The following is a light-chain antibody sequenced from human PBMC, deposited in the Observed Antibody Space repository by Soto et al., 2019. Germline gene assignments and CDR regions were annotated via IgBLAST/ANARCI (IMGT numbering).Light chain of an antibody. V-gene: IGKV3-11*01. J-gene: IGKJ4*01. CDR3: QQYNNWPLT. CDR2: GAS. CDR1: QSVHNF. Sequence: EVVLTQSPATLSLSPGDRAALSCKASQSVHNFLAWYQQKPGQAPRLLIYGASNRAAGISDRFSGSGSGTDFTLTIDSLEPEDFAVYYCQQYNNWPLTFGGGTKVEIK.